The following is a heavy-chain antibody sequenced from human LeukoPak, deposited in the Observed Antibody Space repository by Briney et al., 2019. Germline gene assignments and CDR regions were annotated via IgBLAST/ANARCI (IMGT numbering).Heavy chain of an antibody. J-gene: IGHJ4*02. CDR1: GYSFTSYW. CDR3: AVPYSSSWYEFDY. D-gene: IGHD6-13*01. Sequence: GESLKISCKGSGYSFTSYWIGWVRQMPGKGLEWMGIIYPGDSDTRYSPSFQGQDTISADKSISTAYLQWSSLKASDTAMYYCAVPYSSSWYEFDYWGQGTLVTVSS. V-gene: IGHV5-51*01. CDR2: IYPGDSDT.